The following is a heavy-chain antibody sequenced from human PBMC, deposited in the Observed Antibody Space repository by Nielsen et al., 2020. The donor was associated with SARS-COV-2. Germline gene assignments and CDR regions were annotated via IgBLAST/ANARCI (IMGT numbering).Heavy chain of an antibody. D-gene: IGHD4-17*01. Sequence: SVKVSCKASGGTFSSYAISWVRQAPGQGLGWMGGIIPIFGTANYAQKFQGRVTITADESTSTAYMELSSLRSEDTAVYYCASRSETTVPTYYYYYMDVWGKGTTVTVSS. CDR3: ASRSETTVPTYYYYYMDV. J-gene: IGHJ6*03. CDR1: GGTFSSYA. V-gene: IGHV1-69*13. CDR2: IIPIFGTA.